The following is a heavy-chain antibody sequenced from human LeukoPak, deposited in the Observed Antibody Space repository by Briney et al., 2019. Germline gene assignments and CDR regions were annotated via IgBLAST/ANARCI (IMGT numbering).Heavy chain of an antibody. Sequence: PSETLSLTCTVSGGSISSSSYYWGWIRHPPGKGLEWIGSIYYSGSTYYNPSLRSRVTISVDTSKNQFSLKLSSVTAADTAVYYCARVVDTARGPFPYYYMDVWGKGTTVTVSS. CDR1: GGSISSSSYY. D-gene: IGHD5-18*01. CDR2: IYYSGST. J-gene: IGHJ6*03. V-gene: IGHV4-39*07. CDR3: ARVVDTARGPFPYYYMDV.